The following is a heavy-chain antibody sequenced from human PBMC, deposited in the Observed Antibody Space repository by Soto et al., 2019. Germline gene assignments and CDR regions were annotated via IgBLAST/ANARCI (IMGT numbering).Heavy chain of an antibody. CDR2: ISSSSSTI. J-gene: IGHJ4*02. CDR1: GFTFSSYS. D-gene: IGHD2-2*01. Sequence: GGSLRLSCAASGFTFSSYSMNWVRQAPGKGLEWVSYISSSSSTIYYADSVKGRFTISRDNAKNSLYLQMNSLRAEDTAVYYCAVLGYCSSTSCYRAPYIDYWGQGTLVTVSS. V-gene: IGHV3-48*01. CDR3: AVLGYCSSTSCYRAPYIDY.